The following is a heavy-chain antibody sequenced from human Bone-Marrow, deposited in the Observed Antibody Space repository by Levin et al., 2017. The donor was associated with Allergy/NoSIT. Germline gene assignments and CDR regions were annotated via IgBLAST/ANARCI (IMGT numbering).Heavy chain of an antibody. CDR3: ARGGYGGLAFDY. CDR1: GFTFDDFA. CDR2: ISWNSGTI. V-gene: IGHV3-9*01. Sequence: PGGSLRLSCAASGFTFDDFAMHWVRQAPGKGLEWVSTISWNSGTIGYADSVKGRFSISRDSGKNSLYLHMNSLRPDDTALYYCARGGYGGLAFDYWGQGTLVTASS. D-gene: IGHD5-18*01. J-gene: IGHJ4*02.